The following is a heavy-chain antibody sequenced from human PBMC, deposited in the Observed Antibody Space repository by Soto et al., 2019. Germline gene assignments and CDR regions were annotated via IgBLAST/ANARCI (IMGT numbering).Heavy chain of an antibody. Sequence: GGSLRLSCAASGFTFSSYWMHWVRQAPGKGLVWVSRINSDGSSTSYADSVKGRFTISRDNAKNTLYLQMNSLRAEDTAVYYCASLIAAAGSYYFDYWGQGTLVTVSS. CDR2: INSDGSST. CDR1: GFTFSSYW. CDR3: ASLIAAAGSYYFDY. J-gene: IGHJ4*02. D-gene: IGHD6-13*01. V-gene: IGHV3-74*01.